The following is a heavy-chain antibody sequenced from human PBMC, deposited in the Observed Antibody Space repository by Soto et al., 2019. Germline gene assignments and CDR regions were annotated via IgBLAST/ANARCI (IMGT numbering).Heavy chain of an antibody. V-gene: IGHV4-34*01. CDR1: GGSFNGHF. D-gene: IGHD3-3*01. Sequence: QVQLQQWGAGLLKPSETLSLTCVVYGGSFNGHFWSWIRQPPGKGLEWIGEINHSGSANYNPSLKSCVTISVVTSKNQFSLKVNSVTAADTAVYYCAGWAVGVMGFGVPKDYWGQGTLVTVSS. CDR2: INHSGSA. J-gene: IGHJ4*02. CDR3: AGWAVGVMGFGVPKDY.